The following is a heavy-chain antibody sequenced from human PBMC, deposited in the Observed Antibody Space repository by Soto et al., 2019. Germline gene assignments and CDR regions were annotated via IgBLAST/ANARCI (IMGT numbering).Heavy chain of an antibody. D-gene: IGHD2-15*01. Sequence: GSLRLSCISSGFTFRTYTMNWVRQAPGKGLEWVSGIRGFSPYTFYAESVKGRFTISRDNAKNSLYLQMNSLRAEDTAVYYCARDRGYDAHDYYYNAMDVWGQGTTVTVSS. CDR1: GFTFRTYT. J-gene: IGHJ6*02. V-gene: IGHV3-21*01. CDR2: IRGFSPYT. CDR3: ARDRGYDAHDYYYNAMDV.